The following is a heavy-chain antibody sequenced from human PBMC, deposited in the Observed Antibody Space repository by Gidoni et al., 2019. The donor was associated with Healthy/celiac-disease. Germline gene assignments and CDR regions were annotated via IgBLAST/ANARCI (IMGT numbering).Heavy chain of an antibody. CDR1: GFTFSSYS. CDR2: ISYDGSK. J-gene: IGHJ4*02. CDR3: ARASPGIAVAGTLDY. V-gene: IGHV3-30*04. D-gene: IGHD6-19*01. Sequence: QVQLVESGGGVVQPGRSLRLSCAASGFTFSSYSMHWVRQAPGKGLEWVAVISYDGSKYYADSVKGRFTISRDNSKNTLYLQMNSLRAEDTAVYYCARASPGIAVAGTLDYWGQGTLVTVSS.